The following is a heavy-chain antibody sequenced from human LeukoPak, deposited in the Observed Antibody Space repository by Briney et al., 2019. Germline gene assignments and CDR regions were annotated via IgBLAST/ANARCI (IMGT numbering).Heavy chain of an antibody. CDR1: GYTFTSYG. D-gene: IGHD6-13*01. CDR2: ISAYNGNI. V-gene: IGHV1-18*01. J-gene: IGHJ4*02. CDR3: ARDRRDQQLFDY. Sequence: ASVKVSCKASGYTFTSYGISWVRQAPGQGLEWMGWISAYNGNINYAQKLQGRVTMTTDTSTSTAYMELRSLRSDDTAVYYCARDRRDQQLFDYWGQGTLVTVSS.